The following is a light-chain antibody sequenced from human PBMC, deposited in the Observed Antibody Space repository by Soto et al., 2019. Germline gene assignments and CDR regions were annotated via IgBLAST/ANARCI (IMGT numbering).Light chain of an antibody. CDR2: EVN. CDR1: SSDIGKSKY. Sequence: QSVPTQPASVSGSPGQSITFPCTGTSSDIGKSKYVSWFQQLPGEAPRLIIYEVNSRPSGISDRFSGSKSGNSASLTISGLQPEDESTYYCASQTSPNMWIFGGGTKLTVL. V-gene: IGLV2-14*01. CDR3: ASQTSPNMWI. J-gene: IGLJ2*01.